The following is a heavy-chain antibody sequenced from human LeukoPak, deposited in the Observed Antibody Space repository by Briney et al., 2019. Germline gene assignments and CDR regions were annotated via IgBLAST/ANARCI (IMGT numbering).Heavy chain of an antibody. CDR2: ISDSGGRT. Sequence: GGSLRLSCAASGFTFSSYGMSWVRQAPGKGREWVAGISDSGGRTNYADTGKGRFTISRDKPKNTIYLQMNSLRAEDTAVYVCAKRGVVIRVILVGFHKEAYYFDSWGQGALVTVSS. CDR3: AKRGVVIRVILVGFHKEAYYFDS. J-gene: IGHJ4*02. V-gene: IGHV3-23*01. CDR1: GFTFSSYG. D-gene: IGHD3-22*01.